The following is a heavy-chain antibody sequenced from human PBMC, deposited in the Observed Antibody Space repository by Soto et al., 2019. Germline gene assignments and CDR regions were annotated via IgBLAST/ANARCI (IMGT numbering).Heavy chain of an antibody. D-gene: IGHD4-17*01. CDR2: INPRGGST. Sequence: ASVKVSCKASGYTFTSYYMHWVRQAPGQGLEWMGIINPRGGSTSYAQKFQGRVTMTRETSTSTVYMELSSLRSEDTAVYYCARDITSDYAYYYGMDVWGQGTTVTVSS. CDR3: ARDITSDYAYYYGMDV. CDR1: GYTFTSYY. J-gene: IGHJ6*02. V-gene: IGHV1-46*01.